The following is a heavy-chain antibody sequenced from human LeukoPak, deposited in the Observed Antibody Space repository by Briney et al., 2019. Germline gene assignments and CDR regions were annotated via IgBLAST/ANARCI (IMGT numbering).Heavy chain of an antibody. Sequence: PGGSLRLSCTASGFPLSSYSINWVRQAPGKGLEWISYISSSSSNIYYLDSVQGRLTVSRGNERNSLFLQIDSPRAEDTAVYYCVRVKGTYFDYWGQGSLVTVSS. V-gene: IGHV3-48*01. CDR1: GFPLSSYS. CDR3: VRVKGTYFDY. D-gene: IGHD1-1*01. J-gene: IGHJ4*02. CDR2: ISSSSSNI.